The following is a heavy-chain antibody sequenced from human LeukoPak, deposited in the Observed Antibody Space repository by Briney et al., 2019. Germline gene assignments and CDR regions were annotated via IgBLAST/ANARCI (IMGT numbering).Heavy chain of an antibody. CDR3: THSSGWYGGDAFDI. CDR1: GFTFSSYS. CDR2: IKSKTDGGTT. D-gene: IGHD6-19*01. Sequence: GGSLRLSCAASGFTFSSYSLNWVRQAPGKGLEWVGRIKSKTDGGTTDYAAPVKGRFTISRDDSKNTLYLQMNSLKTEDTAVYYCTHSSGWYGGDAFDIWGQGTMVTVSS. V-gene: IGHV3-15*01. J-gene: IGHJ3*02.